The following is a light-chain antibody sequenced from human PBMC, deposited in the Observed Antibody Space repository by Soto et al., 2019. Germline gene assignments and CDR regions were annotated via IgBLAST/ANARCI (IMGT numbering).Light chain of an antibody. Sequence: EIVMRQSPATLCVSPGQSATLSCSAGQCVTTDFSSYQQKSGQSPRPLIYDVYIRATGVTARFSGTGSETDFTLPTSGLQSEDSAVYFCQQYNNWPFSVGPRPRLQIK. CDR2: DVY. J-gene: IGKJ5*01. V-gene: IGKV3-15*01. CDR3: QQYNNWPFS. CDR1: QCVTTD.